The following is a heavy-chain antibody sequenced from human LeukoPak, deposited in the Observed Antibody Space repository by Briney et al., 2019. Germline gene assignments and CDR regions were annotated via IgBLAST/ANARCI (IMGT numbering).Heavy chain of an antibody. CDR1: GFTFSNYN. CDR2: ISLSSTSI. D-gene: IGHD6-13*01. CDR3: AREPTYTSSWYSTCDY. V-gene: IGHV3-48*01. Sequence: PGGSLRLSCAASGFTFSNYNMNWVRQAPGKGLEWVSYISLSSTSIYYADSVKGRFTISRDNAKNSLYLQMNSLRAEDSAIYCCAREPTYTSSWYSTCDYWGQGTLVTVSS. J-gene: IGHJ4*02.